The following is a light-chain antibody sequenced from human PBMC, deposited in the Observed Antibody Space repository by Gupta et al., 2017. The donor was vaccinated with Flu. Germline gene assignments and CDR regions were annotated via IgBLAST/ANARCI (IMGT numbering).Light chain of an antibody. CDR1: QSISSW. Sequence: DIQMTQSTSTLSASVGDRVTITCRASQSISSWLGWYQQKPGKAPKLLFYKASSLERGVPSRFSGSGSGKEFTLTISSLQPDDFATYYCQQYNSYSTFGQGTKVEIK. J-gene: IGKJ1*01. CDR3: QQYNSYST. V-gene: IGKV1-5*03. CDR2: KAS.